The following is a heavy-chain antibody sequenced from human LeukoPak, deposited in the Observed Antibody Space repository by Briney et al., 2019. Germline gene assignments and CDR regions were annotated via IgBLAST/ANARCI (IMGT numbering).Heavy chain of an antibody. CDR3: ARRRRYGDQDY. V-gene: IGHV4-38-2*02. CDR2: IYHDGRT. CDR1: GYSISSGYC. J-gene: IGHJ4*02. Sequence: PSETLSLTCTVSGYSISSGYCWGWIRQPPGKGLEWIGTIYHDGRTYFNPSLKSRVTISLDTSKNQFSLKLSSVTAADTAVYYCARRRRYGDQDYWGQGTLVTVSS. D-gene: IGHD4-17*01.